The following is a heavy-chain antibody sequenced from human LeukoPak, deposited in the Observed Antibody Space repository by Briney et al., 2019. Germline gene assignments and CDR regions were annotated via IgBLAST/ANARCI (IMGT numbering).Heavy chain of an antibody. Sequence: ASVKVSCKASGYTFTGYYMHWVRQAPGQGLDWMGWISAYNGNTNYAQKLQGRVTMTTDTSTSTACMELRSLRSDDTAVYYCARDSVVVPAAAYYYYMDVWGKGTTVTVSS. CDR2: ISAYNGNT. V-gene: IGHV1-18*04. CDR1: GYTFTGYY. J-gene: IGHJ6*03. D-gene: IGHD2-2*01. CDR3: ARDSVVVPAAAYYYYMDV.